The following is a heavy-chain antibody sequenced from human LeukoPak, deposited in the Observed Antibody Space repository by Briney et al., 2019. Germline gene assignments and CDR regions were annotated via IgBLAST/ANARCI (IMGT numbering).Heavy chain of an antibody. V-gene: IGHV4-61*01. CDR3: ARGAYYFDY. CDR1: GGSVSSGSYY. CDR2: IYYSGST. Sequence: WETLSLTCTVSGGSVSSGSYYWSWIRQPPGKGLEWIGYIYYSGSTNYNPSLKSRVTISVDTSKNQFSLKLSSVTAADTAVYYCARGAYYFDYWGQGTLVTVSS. J-gene: IGHJ4*02.